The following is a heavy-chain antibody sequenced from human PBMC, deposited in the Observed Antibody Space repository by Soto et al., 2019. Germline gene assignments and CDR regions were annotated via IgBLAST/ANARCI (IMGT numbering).Heavy chain of an antibody. CDR3: AKSGGDYSSFFVPPSNFDY. J-gene: IGHJ4*02. D-gene: IGHD6-6*01. Sequence: GGSLRLSCAASGFTFSSYAMSWVRQAPGKGLEWVSAISGSGGSTYYADSVKGRFTISRDNSKNTLYLQMNSLRAEDTAVYYCAKSGGDYSSFFVPPSNFDYWGQGTLVTVSS. V-gene: IGHV3-23*01. CDR1: GFTFSSYA. CDR2: ISGSGGST.